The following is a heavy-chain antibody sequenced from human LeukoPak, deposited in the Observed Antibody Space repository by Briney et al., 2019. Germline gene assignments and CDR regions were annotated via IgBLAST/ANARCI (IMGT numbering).Heavy chain of an antibody. J-gene: IGHJ3*02. CDR3: ARRSKSYSSGWYDAFDM. D-gene: IGHD6-19*01. V-gene: IGHV5-51*01. CDR1: GYSFTNYW. Sequence: GESLKISCKGSGYSFTNYWIGWVRQMPGKGLEWMGIIYPDDSDTRNSPSFQGQVTISADKSISTAYLQWSSLKASDTAVYYCARRSKSYSSGWYDAFDMWGQGTMVTVSS. CDR2: IYPDDSDT.